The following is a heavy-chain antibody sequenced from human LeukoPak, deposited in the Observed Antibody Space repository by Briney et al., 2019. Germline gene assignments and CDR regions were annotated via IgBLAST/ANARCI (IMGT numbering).Heavy chain of an antibody. CDR3: AKSPDIVATEEGLGAFDI. CDR2: ISSSSSYI. CDR1: GFTFSSYS. V-gene: IGHV3-21*04. J-gene: IGHJ3*02. Sequence: GGSLRLSCAASGFTFSSYSMNWVRQAPGKGLEWVSSISSSSSYIYYADSVKGRFTISRDNSKNTLYLQMNSLRAEDTAVYYCAKSPDIVATEEGLGAFDIWGQGTMVTVSS. D-gene: IGHD5-12*01.